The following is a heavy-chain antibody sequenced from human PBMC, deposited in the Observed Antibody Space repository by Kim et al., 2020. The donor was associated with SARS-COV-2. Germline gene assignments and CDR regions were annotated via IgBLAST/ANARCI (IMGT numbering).Heavy chain of an antibody. Sequence: GGSLRLSCAASGFTFSDYYISWIRQAPGKGLEWVSYISSSSSYTNYADSVKGRFTISRDNAKNSLYLQMNSLRAEDTAVYYCARVGYDYVWGSYRDYYYYYGMDVWGQGTTVTVSS. J-gene: IGHJ6*02. CDR2: ISSSSSYT. CDR1: GFTFSDYY. CDR3: ARVGYDYVWGSYRDYYYYYGMDV. D-gene: IGHD3-16*02. V-gene: IGHV3-11*05.